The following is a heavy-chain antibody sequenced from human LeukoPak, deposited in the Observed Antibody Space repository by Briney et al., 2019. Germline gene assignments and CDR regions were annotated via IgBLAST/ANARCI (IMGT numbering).Heavy chain of an antibody. CDR1: GGSFSGYY. CDR3: ARGTYYYDSSGYQAFDI. D-gene: IGHD3-22*01. CDR2: INHSGST. V-gene: IGHV4-34*01. J-gene: IGHJ3*02. Sequence: SETLSLTCAVYGGSFSGYYWSWIRQPPGKGLEWIGEINHSGSTNYNPSLKSRVTISVDTSKNQFSLKLSSVTAADTAVYYCARGTYYYDSSGYQAFDIWGQGTMVTVPS.